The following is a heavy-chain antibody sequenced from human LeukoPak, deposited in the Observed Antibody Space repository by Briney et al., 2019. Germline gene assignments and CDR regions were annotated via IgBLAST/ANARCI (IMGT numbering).Heavy chain of an antibody. J-gene: IGHJ4*02. Sequence: PGGSLRLSCAASGFTFSSFEMNWVRQAPGKGLEWVSYIGSGGSLKYYADSVKGRFTISRDNAKNSLYLQMNSLRAQDTAVYYCARDPKESSSGRGPSGTYYLPLDYWGQGTLVTVSS. CDR1: GFTFSSFE. D-gene: IGHD3-10*01. CDR3: ARDPKESSSGRGPSGTYYLPLDY. CDR2: IGSGGSLK. V-gene: IGHV3-48*03.